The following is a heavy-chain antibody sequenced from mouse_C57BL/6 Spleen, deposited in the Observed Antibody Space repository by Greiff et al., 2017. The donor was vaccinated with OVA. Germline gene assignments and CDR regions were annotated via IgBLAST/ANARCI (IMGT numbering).Heavy chain of an antibody. J-gene: IGHJ2*01. CDR2: IDPSDSYT. CDR1: GYTFTSYW. Sequence: QVQLQQPGAELVRPGTSVKLSCKASGYTFTSYWMHWVKQRPGQGLEWIGVIDPSDSYTNYNQKFKGKATLTVDTSSSTAYMQLSSLTSEDSAVYYCAKGGYYGSSSTLFDYWGQGTTLTVSS. D-gene: IGHD1-1*01. V-gene: IGHV1-59*01. CDR3: AKGGYYGSSSTLFDY.